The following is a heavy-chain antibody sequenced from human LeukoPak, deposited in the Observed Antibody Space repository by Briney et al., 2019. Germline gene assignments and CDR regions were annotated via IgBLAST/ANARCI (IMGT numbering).Heavy chain of an antibody. CDR2: ISAYNGHT. V-gene: IGHV1-18*01. Sequence: ASVKVSCKASGYTFTSYGITWVRQAPGQGLEWMGWISAYNGHTDYAQKLQGRVTMTTDTSTSTAYMELRSLTSDDTAVYFCARDTPMTTVIVFDYWGQGALVTVSS. CDR1: GYTFTSYG. J-gene: IGHJ4*02. D-gene: IGHD4-17*01. CDR3: ARDTPMTTVIVFDY.